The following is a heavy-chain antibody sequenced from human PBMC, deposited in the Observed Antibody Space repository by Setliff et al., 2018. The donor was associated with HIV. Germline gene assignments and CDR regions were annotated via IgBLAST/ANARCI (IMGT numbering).Heavy chain of an antibody. CDR3: AKDIQCSGGSCKHFDF. Sequence: PGGSLRLSCAASGFTFSNYAMTWVRQAPGKGLERVSTIINSGGTTYYADSVKGRFTISRDNSKNTMYLQMNSLRDEDTAVYFCAKDIQCSGGSCKHFDFWGQGTRVTVSS. V-gene: IGHV3-23*01. D-gene: IGHD2-15*01. CDR2: IINSGGTT. CDR1: GFTFSNYA. J-gene: IGHJ4*02.